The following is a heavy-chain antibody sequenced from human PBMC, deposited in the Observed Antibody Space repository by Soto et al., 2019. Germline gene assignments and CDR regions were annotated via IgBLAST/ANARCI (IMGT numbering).Heavy chain of an antibody. CDR2: IWYDGSNK. CDR3: ARDYGSGSYLTLGY. Sequence: GGSLRLSCAASGFTFSSHGMHWVRQAPGKGLEWVAVIWYDGSNKYYADSVKGRFTISRDNSKNTLYLQMNSLRAEDTAVYYCARDYGSGSYLTLGYWGQGTLVTVSS. CDR1: GFTFSSHG. J-gene: IGHJ4*02. V-gene: IGHV3-33*01. D-gene: IGHD3-10*01.